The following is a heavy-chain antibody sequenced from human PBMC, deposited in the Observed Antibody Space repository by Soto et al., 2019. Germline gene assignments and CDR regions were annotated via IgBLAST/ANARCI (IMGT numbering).Heavy chain of an antibody. CDR3: AEPIGGYDGFDI. CDR2: ITGSGGST. V-gene: IGHV3-23*01. CDR1: GFTFSSYA. D-gene: IGHD3-16*01. J-gene: IGHJ3*02. Sequence: EVQLLESGGGLVQPGGSLRLSCAASGFTFSSYAMSWVRQAPGKGLEWVSAITGSGGSTYYADSVKGRFTISRDNSEPTLYLQMNSLRAGDTAVYYGAEPIGGYDGFDIWGQGTRVTVSS.